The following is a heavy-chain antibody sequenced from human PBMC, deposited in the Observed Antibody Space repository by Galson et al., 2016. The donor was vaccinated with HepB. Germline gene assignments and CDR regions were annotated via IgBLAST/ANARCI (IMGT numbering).Heavy chain of an antibody. CDR3: VRLGGGGWYNLDS. Sequence: ATLSLTCTVSGVSVSSSSFYGGWVRQYPGEGLEWIGHIYYSRTTSYNPSLKSRVTISVDTSTNHFSLRLTSVSAADTALYYCVRLGGGGWYNLDSWGQGTLVPVSS. J-gene: IGHJ4*02. D-gene: IGHD6-19*01. CDR1: GVSVSSSSFY. V-gene: IGHV4-39*01. CDR2: IYYSRTT.